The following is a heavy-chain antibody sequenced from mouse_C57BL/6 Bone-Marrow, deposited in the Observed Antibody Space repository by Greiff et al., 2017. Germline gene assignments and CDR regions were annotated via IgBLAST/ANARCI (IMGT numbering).Heavy chain of an antibody. CDR2: INPNNGGT. CDR1: GYTFTDYY. V-gene: IGHV1-26*01. Sequence: EVQLQQSGPELVKPGASVKISCKASGYTFTDYYMNWVKQSHGKSLEWIGDINPNNGGTSYNQKFKGKATLTVDKSSSTAYMELRSLTSEVSAVYYCASSCRFAYWGQGTLVTVSA. CDR3: ASSCRFAY. J-gene: IGHJ3*01. D-gene: IGHD1-1*01.